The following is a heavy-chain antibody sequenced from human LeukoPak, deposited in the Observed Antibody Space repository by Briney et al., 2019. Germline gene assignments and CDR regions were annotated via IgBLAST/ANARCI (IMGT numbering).Heavy chain of an antibody. CDR2: IYTSGST. Sequence: SETLSLTCTVSGGSISSYYWSWIRQPAGKGLEWIGRIYTSGSTNYNPSLKSRVTMSVDTSKNQFSLKLSSVTAADTAVYYRARDLYYYDSSGYNPPFDYWGQGTLVTVSS. CDR1: GGSISSYY. D-gene: IGHD3-22*01. V-gene: IGHV4-4*07. J-gene: IGHJ4*02. CDR3: ARDLYYYDSSGYNPPFDY.